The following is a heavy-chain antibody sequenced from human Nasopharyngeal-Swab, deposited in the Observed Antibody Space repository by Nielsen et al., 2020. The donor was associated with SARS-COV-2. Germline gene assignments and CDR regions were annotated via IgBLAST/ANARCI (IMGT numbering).Heavy chain of an antibody. V-gene: IGHV3-23*01. CDR3: AKDYYDSSGYHPDAFDI. J-gene: IGHJ3*02. CDR2: ISGSGGST. D-gene: IGHD3-22*01. CDR1: GFTFSSDA. Sequence: GGSLRLSCAASGFTFSSDAMSRARQAPGKGQERVSAISGSGGSTYYADSVKGRFTISRDNSKNTLYLQMNSLRAEDTAVYYCAKDYYDSSGYHPDAFDIWGQGTMVTVSS.